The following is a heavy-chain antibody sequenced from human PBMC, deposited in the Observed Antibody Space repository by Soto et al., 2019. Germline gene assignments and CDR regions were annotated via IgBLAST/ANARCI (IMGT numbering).Heavy chain of an antibody. D-gene: IGHD3-10*01. J-gene: IGHJ6*03. CDR2: INHSGST. CDR3: ARGRITLVRGVIITLYYMDV. Sequence: SETLSLTCAVYGGSFSGYYWTWLRQPPGKGLEWIGEINHSGSTNYNPSLKSRVTISVDTSKNQFSLKLSSVTAADTAVYYCARGRITLVRGVIITLYYMDVWGKGTTVTVSS. CDR1: GGSFSGYY. V-gene: IGHV4-34*01.